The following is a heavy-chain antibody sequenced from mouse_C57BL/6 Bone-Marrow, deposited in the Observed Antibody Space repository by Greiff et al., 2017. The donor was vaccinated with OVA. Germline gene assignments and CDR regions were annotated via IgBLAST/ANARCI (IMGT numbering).Heavy chain of an antibody. V-gene: IGHV1-81*01. D-gene: IGHD1-1*01. J-gene: IGHJ2*01. CDR1: GYTFTSYG. CDR3: ARRTTVVAPFDY. Sequence: VQLMESGAELARPGASVKLSCKASGYTFTSYGISWVKQRTEQGLEWIGEIYPRSGNTYYNEKFKGKATLTADKSSSTAYMELRSLTSEDSAVYFCARRTTVVAPFDYWGQGTTLTVSS. CDR2: IYPRSGNT.